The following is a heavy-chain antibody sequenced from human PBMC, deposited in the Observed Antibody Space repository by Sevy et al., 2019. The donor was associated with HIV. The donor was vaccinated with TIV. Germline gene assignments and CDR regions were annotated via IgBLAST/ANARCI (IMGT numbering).Heavy chain of an antibody. CDR2: ISSSSSTI. Sequence: GGSLRLSCAASGFTFSSYSMNWVRQAPGKGLEWVSYISSSSSTIYYADSVKGRLTISRDNAKNSLYLQMNSLRDEDTAVYYCASGGGYYYDSSGYYYYWGQGTLVTVSS. V-gene: IGHV3-48*02. J-gene: IGHJ4*02. D-gene: IGHD3-22*01. CDR3: ASGGGYYYDSSGYYYY. CDR1: GFTFSSYS.